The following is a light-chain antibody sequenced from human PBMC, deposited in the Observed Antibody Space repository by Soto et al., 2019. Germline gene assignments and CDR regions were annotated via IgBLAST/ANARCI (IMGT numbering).Light chain of an antibody. V-gene: IGLV3-21*02. Sequence: SYELTQPPSVSVAPGQTARLTCGGNDIARKTVHWYQQKPGQAPVLVVYDDDERPSGIPERFSGSNSGNTATLTISRVEAGDEADYYCQVWDISSDHHVFGTGTKLTVL. J-gene: IGLJ1*01. CDR3: QVWDISSDHHV. CDR1: DIARKT. CDR2: DDD.